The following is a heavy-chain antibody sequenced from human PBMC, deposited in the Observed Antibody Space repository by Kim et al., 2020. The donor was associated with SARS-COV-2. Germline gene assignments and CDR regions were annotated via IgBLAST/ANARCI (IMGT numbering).Heavy chain of an antibody. CDR1: GFTFSDYY. D-gene: IGHD2-15*01. CDR3: ARDGVVVVAATLGYFQH. J-gene: IGHJ1*01. V-gene: IGHV3-11*05. Sequence: GGSLRLSCAASGFTFSDYYMSWIRQAPGKGLEWVSYISSSSSYTNYADSVKGRFTISRDNAKNSLYLQMNSLRAEDTAVYYCARDGVVVVAATLGYFQHWVQGSLVTVSS. CDR2: ISSSSSYT.